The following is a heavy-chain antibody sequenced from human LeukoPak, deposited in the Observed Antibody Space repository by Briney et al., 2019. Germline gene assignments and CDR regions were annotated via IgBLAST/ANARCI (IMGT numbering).Heavy chain of an antibody. Sequence: SETLSLTCAVSGYSISSGYYWGWIRQPPGKGLEWIGSIYHSGSTYYNPSLKSRVTISVDTSKNQFSLKLSSVIAADTAVYYCARAAFVDYHAFDIWGQGTMVTVSS. J-gene: IGHJ3*02. V-gene: IGHV4-38-2*01. D-gene: IGHD3/OR15-3a*01. CDR1: GYSISSGYY. CDR3: ARAAFVDYHAFDI. CDR2: IYHSGST.